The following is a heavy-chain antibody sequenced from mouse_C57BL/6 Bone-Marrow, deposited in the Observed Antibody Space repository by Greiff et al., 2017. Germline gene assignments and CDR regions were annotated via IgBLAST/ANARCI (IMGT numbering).Heavy chain of an antibody. Sequence: EVKLMESGGDLVKPGGSLKLSCAASGFTFSSYGMSWVRQTPDKRLEWVATISSGGSYTYYPDSVKGRFTISRDNANNTLYLQMSSLKSEDTAMYYCARHGVLLRRPFAYWGQGTLVTVSA. CDR3: ARHGVLLRRPFAY. V-gene: IGHV5-6*01. CDR2: ISSGGSYT. J-gene: IGHJ3*01. CDR1: GFTFSSYG. D-gene: IGHD1-1*01.